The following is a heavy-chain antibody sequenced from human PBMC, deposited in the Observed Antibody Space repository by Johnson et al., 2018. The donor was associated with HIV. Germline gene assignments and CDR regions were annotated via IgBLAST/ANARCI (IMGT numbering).Heavy chain of an antibody. D-gene: IGHD4-17*01. V-gene: IGHV3-66*01. J-gene: IGHJ3*01. CDR2: IYSGGTT. Sequence: VQLVESGGGLVKPGGSLRLSCAASGFTLSDFYMSWIRQAPGKGPEWVSLIYSGGTTYYADSVKGRFTISRDNSKKTLFLQMNSLRAEDTAVYYCARATVTPSDAFDFWGQGTMVTVSS. CDR3: ARATVTPSDAFDF. CDR1: GFTLSDFY.